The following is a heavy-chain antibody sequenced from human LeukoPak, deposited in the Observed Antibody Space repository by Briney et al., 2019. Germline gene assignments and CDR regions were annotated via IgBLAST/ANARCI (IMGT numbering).Heavy chain of an antibody. Sequence: ASVKVSCKASGYTFTSYDFNWVRQATGQRPEWMGWMSPNSGDTGHAQKFQDRVTMTRNTSISTAYMELSSLRSDDTAVYYCARDYWVDGDYVRYYGMDVWGQGTTVTVSS. V-gene: IGHV1-8*01. D-gene: IGHD4-17*01. CDR3: ARDYWVDGDYVRYYGMDV. J-gene: IGHJ6*02. CDR2: MSPNSGDT. CDR1: GYTFTSYD.